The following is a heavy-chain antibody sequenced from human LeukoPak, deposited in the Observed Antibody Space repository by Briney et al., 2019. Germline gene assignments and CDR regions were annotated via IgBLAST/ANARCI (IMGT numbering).Heavy chain of an antibody. V-gene: IGHV3-33*06. J-gene: IGHJ4*02. CDR1: GFTFSSYG. CDR2: IWYDGSNK. CDR3: AKDSDSSGWYVTTDY. D-gene: IGHD6-19*01. Sequence: PGGSLRLSCAASGFTFSSYGMHWVRQAPGKGLEWVAVIWYDGSNKYYADSVKGRFTISRDNSKNTLYLQMNSLRVEDTALYFCAKDSDSSGWYVTTDYWGQGTLVTVSS.